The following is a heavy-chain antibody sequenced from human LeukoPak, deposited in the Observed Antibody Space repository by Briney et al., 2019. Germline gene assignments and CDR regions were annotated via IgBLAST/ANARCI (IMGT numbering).Heavy chain of an antibody. V-gene: IGHV3-23*01. J-gene: IGHJ4*02. D-gene: IGHD6-13*01. CDR2: ISGSGGST. CDR1: GFTFNSFA. CDR3: STSPSFGSSWYQFNY. Sequence: PGGSLRLSCAASGFTFNSFAMSWVRQAPGKGLEWVSAISGSGGSTYYADSVKGRFTISRDNSRDTLYLQMNSLRAEDTAVYYCSTSPSFGSSWYQFNYWGQGTLVTVSS.